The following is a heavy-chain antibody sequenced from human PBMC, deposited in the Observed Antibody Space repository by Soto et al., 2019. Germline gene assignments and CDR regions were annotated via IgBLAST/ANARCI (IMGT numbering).Heavy chain of an antibody. CDR2: MSHGGTT. CDR1: GGSIFSGNYF. J-gene: IGHJ5*01. V-gene: IGHV4-39*01. CDR3: ARRGVMAAATNGFDL. Sequence: PSETLSLTCSVYGGSIFSGNYFFICKRQGPWIGLEWIVSMSHGGTTYPNPSLKIRVAISVDTSNNQLSLILTAETAVDAAVYCCARRGVMAAATNGFDLWGQGTLVTVSS. D-gene: IGHD6-13*01.